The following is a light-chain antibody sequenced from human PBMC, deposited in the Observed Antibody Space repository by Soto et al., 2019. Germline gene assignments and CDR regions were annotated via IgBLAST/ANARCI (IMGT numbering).Light chain of an antibody. CDR1: QSVSSEK. CDR3: QQYGSSLLT. CDR2: GAS. Sequence: EIVLTQSPGTLSLSPGERASLSCRASQSVSSEKLAWYQQKPGQAPRLLIFGASGRATGIPERFSGSGSGTDFSLTISRLEPADFAVYYCQQYGSSLLTFGGGTKVDI. J-gene: IGKJ4*01. V-gene: IGKV3-20*01.